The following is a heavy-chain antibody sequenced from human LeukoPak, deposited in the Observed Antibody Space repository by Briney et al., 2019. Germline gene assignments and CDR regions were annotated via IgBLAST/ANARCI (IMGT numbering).Heavy chain of an antibody. CDR3: ARRNSSGWYPYYYYYMDV. D-gene: IGHD6-19*01. V-gene: IGHV3-66*01. Sequence: GGSLRLSCAASGFTVSSNYMSWVRQAPGKGLEWVSVIYSGDNTYYADSVKGRFTISRDNSKNTLYLQMNSLRAEDTAVYYCARRNSSGWYPYYYYYMDVWGKGTTVTVSS. J-gene: IGHJ6*03. CDR1: GFTVSSNY. CDR2: IYSGDNT.